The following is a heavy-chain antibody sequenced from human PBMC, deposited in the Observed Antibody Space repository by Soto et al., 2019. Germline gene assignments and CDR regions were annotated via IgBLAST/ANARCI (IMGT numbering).Heavy chain of an antibody. CDR1: GDSVSSNSAA. D-gene: IGHD2-15*01. J-gene: IGHJ5*02. Sequence: SQTLSLTCAISGDSVSSNSAAWNWIRQSPSRGLEWLGRTYYRSKWYNDYAVSVKSRITINPDTSKNQFSLQLNSVTPEDTAVCSCARCLRGSCLANWFDPWGQGTLVTVSS. CDR2: TYYRSKWYN. CDR3: ARCLRGSCLANWFDP. V-gene: IGHV6-1*01.